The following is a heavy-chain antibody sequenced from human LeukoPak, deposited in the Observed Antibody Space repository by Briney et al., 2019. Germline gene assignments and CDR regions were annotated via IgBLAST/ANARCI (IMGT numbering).Heavy chain of an antibody. CDR2: FDPEDGET. D-gene: IGHD2-2*01. V-gene: IGHV1-24*01. CDR3: ATDARCSSTSCRAPRDAFDI. Sequence: ASVKVSCKVSGYTLTELSMHWVRQAPGKGLEWMGGFDPEDGETIYAQKFQGRVTMTEDTSTDTAYMELGSLRSEDTAVYYCATDARCSSTSCRAPRDAFDIWGQGTMVTVSS. J-gene: IGHJ3*02. CDR1: GYTLTELS.